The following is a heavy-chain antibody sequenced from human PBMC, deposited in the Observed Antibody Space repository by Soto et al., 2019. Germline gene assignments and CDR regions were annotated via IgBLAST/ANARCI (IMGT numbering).Heavy chain of an antibody. D-gene: IGHD3-9*01. V-gene: IGHV3-53*01. J-gene: IGHJ6*04. CDR2: IYSGGST. Sequence: GGSLRLSCAASGFTVSSNYMSWVRQAPGKGLEWVSVIYSGGSTYYADSVKGRFTISRDNSKNTLYLQMNSLRAEDTAVYYCARDDILTGYPRTYYYYYGMDVWGEGPTVTVSS. CDR3: ARDDILTGYPRTYYYYYGMDV. CDR1: GFTVSSNY.